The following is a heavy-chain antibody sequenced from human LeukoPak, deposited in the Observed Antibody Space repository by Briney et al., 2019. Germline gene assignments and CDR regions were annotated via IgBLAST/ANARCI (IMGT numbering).Heavy chain of an antibody. V-gene: IGHV1-18*01. CDR3: ARKDRGRKYYYDSSGYVDY. J-gene: IGHJ4*02. D-gene: IGHD3-22*01. CDR2: ISAYNGNT. CDR1: GYTFTSYG. Sequence: ASVKVSCKASGYTFTSYGISWVRQATGQGLEWMGWISAYNGNTNYAQKLQGRVTMTTDTSTSTAYMELRSLRSDDTAVYYCARKDRGRKYYYDSSGYVDYWGQGTLVTVSS.